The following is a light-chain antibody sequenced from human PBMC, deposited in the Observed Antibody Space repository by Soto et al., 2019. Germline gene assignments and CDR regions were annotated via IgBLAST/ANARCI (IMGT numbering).Light chain of an antibody. CDR2: EVS. CDR1: SSEVGGYNF. J-gene: IGLJ1*01. CDR3: CSYSGSNTPYV. Sequence: QYALTQPPSASGSPGQSVTISCTGTSSEVGGYNFDSWYQQHPGKAPKLMIYEVSKRPSGVTDRFSGSKSGNTASLTVSGLPAEDEADYYYCSYSGSNTPYVFGTGTKLTVL. V-gene: IGLV2-8*01.